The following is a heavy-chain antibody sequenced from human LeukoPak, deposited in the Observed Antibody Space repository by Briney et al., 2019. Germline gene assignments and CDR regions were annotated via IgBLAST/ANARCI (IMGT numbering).Heavy chain of an antibody. CDR1: GFTFSSYA. D-gene: IGHD3-10*01. CDR2: ISYDGSNK. Sequence: PGRSLRFSWAASGFTFSSYAMNWVGQAPGKGREGVAVISYDGSNKYYADSVKGRFTISRDNSKNTLYLQMNSLRAEDTAVYYCAREGSGSYYNDYWGQGTLVTVSS. V-gene: IGHV3-30*04. J-gene: IGHJ4*02. CDR3: AREGSGSYYNDY.